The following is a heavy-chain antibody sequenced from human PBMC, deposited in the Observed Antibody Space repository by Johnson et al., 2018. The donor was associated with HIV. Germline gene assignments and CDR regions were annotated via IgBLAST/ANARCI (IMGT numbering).Heavy chain of an antibody. J-gene: IGHJ3*02. CDR1: GFTFSNAW. Sequence: VQLVESGGGLVKPGGSLRLSCAASGFTFSNAWMSWVRQAPGRGLAWVGRIKSKTDGGTTYYADSVKGRFTISRDNSKNTLYLQMNSLRAEDTAVYYCARDVGGWGYRHAFDMWGQGTMVTVSS. CDR3: ARDVGGWGYRHAFDM. D-gene: IGHD5-12*01. CDR2: IKSKTDGGTT. V-gene: IGHV3-15*01.